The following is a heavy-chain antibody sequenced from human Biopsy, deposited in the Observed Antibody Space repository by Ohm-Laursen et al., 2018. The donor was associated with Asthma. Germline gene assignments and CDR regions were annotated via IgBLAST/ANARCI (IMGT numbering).Heavy chain of an antibody. Sequence: ASVKVSCEASGYTFNSAGITWVRQAPGQGLEWMGWISVYNGNTKVAQKLQDRVTMITDTSTSTAYMELGSLRSGDTAVYFCARAVDYSHYYGIDVWGQGTTVTVS. CDR3: ARAVDYSHYYGIDV. CDR2: ISVYNGNT. V-gene: IGHV1-18*01. CDR1: GYTFNSAG. D-gene: IGHD3-10*01. J-gene: IGHJ6*02.